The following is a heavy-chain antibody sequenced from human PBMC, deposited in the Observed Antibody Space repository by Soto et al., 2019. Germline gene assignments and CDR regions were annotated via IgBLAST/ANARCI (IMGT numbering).Heavy chain of an antibody. V-gene: IGHV4-38-2*01. CDR3: VRVYGRSSCFFDS. CDR2: IYHSGTT. CDR1: GYSLTSGYH. D-gene: IGHD6-6*01. Sequence: PSETLSLTCVVSGYSLTSGYHLGWIRQPPGKGLEWIGTIYHSGTTYYNPSLMSRVTMSVDTSKNQFSLKVTSATAADTAVYFCVRVYGRSSCFFDSWGQGTLVTVSS. J-gene: IGHJ4*02.